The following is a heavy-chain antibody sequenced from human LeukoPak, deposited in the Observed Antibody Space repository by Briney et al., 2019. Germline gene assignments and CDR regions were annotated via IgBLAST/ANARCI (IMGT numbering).Heavy chain of an antibody. Sequence: SETLSLTCSVSGYSINSGYYWGWIRQPPGKGLEWIGSIYRGATTFYNPSLRSRVTISVDTSKNQFSLRLSSVTAADTAVYYCARAKRGYSYGYRRNELPYFFDYWGQGTLVTVSS. CDR3: ARAKRGYSYGYRRNELPYFFDY. D-gene: IGHD5-18*01. CDR1: GYSINSGYY. J-gene: IGHJ4*02. V-gene: IGHV4-38-2*02. CDR2: IYRGATT.